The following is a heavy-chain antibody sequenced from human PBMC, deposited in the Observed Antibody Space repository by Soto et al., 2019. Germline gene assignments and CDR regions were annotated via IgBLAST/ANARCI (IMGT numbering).Heavy chain of an antibody. J-gene: IGHJ4*02. D-gene: IGHD6-13*01. CDR1: GGSISSNY. Sequence: PSETLSLTCTVSGGSISSNYWTWIRQPPGKGLEWIGYVYNSGSTNYDPSLKSRVTISEDTSKSQFSLKVNSMTAADTAVYYCARYRREAVAGYTLDNWGQGILVTVSS. CDR3: ARYRREAVAGYTLDN. V-gene: IGHV4-59*01. CDR2: VYNSGST.